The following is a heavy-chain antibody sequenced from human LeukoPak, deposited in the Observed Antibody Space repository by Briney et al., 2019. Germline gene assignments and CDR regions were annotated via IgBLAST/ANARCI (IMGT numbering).Heavy chain of an antibody. D-gene: IGHD2-21*01. CDR2: ISSSSSYI. CDR3: ARDAISGTLDP. Sequence: GSLRLSCAASGFTFSSYNMNWVRQAPGKGLGWVSSISSSSSYIYYADSVKGRFTISRDNAKNSLYLQMNSLRAEDTAVYYCARDAISGTLDPWGQGTLVTVSS. J-gene: IGHJ5*02. CDR1: GFTFSSYN. V-gene: IGHV3-21*01.